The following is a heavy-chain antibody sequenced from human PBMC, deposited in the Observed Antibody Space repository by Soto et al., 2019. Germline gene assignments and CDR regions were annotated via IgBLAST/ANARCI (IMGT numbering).Heavy chain of an antibody. CDR1: GFTFSSYC. Sequence: PGGSLRLSCAACGFTFSSYCMHWVRQAPCKGLEWVAVISYDGSNKYYADSVKGRFTISRDNSKNTLYLQMNSLRAEDTAVYYCRKGGYRGEVGGVSSDSWGDAWGHGKLVTVSS. CDR2: ISYDGSNK. J-gene: IGHJ5*01. V-gene: IGHV3-30*18. D-gene: IGHD5-12*01. CDR3: RKGGYRGEVGGVSSDSWGDA.